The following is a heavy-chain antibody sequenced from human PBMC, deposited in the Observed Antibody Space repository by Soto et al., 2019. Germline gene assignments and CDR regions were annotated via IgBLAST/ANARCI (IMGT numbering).Heavy chain of an antibody. CDR3: ARERGQLDPIDAFDI. Sequence: GESLKISCAASGFTFSSYGMHWVRQAPGKGLEWVAVIWYDGSNKYYADSVKGRFTISRDNSKNTLYLQMNSLGAEDTAVYYCARERGQLDPIDAFDIWGQGTMVTVSS. CDR2: IWYDGSNK. J-gene: IGHJ3*02. CDR1: GFTFSSYG. V-gene: IGHV3-33*01. D-gene: IGHD6-6*01.